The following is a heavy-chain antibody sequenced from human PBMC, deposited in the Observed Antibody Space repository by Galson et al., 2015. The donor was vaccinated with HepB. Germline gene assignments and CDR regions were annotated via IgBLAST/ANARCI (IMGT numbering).Heavy chain of an antibody. CDR3: ARGFGNSFGYGYYYDGMDV. V-gene: IGHV4-34*01. CDR1: GGSFSGSY. D-gene: IGHD5-18*01. J-gene: IGHJ6*02. CDR2: VNHGGST. Sequence: LSLTCAVYGGSFSGSYWSWIRQPPGKGLEWIGEVNHGGSTNYNPSLKSRVTLSVDTSKNQFSLKLTSVTAADTAVYYCARGFGNSFGYGYYYDGMDVWGQGTTVTVSS.